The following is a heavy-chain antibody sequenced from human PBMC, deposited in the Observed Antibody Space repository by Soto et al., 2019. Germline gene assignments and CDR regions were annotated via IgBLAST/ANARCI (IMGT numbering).Heavy chain of an antibody. V-gene: IGHV1-8*02. CDR2: INPGVGST. CDR3: ARGDSGYDY. CDR1: GCTFSIYA. D-gene: IGHD5-12*01. J-gene: IGHJ4*02. Sequence: ASVKVSCKASGCTFSIYAISWVRQAPGQGLEWMGRINPGVGSTTYAQRFQDRVTMTRNTSISTAYMELSSLRSEDTAVYYCARGDSGYDYWGQGTLVTVSS.